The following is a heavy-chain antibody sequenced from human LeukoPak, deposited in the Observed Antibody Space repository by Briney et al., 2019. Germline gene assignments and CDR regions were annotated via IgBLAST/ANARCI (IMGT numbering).Heavy chain of an antibody. Sequence: SETLSLTCTVSGGSISSSSYYWGWIRQPPGKGLEWIGSIYHSGSTYYNPSLKSRVTISVDTSKNQFSLKLSSVTAADTAVYYCARVSSSTSTGIYYMDVWGKGTTVTVSS. D-gene: IGHD6-6*01. CDR2: IYHSGST. CDR1: GGSISSSSYY. V-gene: IGHV4-39*07. J-gene: IGHJ6*03. CDR3: ARVSSSTSTGIYYMDV.